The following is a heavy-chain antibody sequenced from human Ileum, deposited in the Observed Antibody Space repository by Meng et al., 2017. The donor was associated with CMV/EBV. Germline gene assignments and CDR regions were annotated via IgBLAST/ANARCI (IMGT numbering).Heavy chain of an antibody. Sequence: GGSLRLSCAASGFTVSDSYMSWVRQAPGKGPEWISVIYNDGTKCYADSVKGRFTISRDNSKNTLYLQMNSLRAEDTAFYYCARYVNFGGDSNYWGQGTLVTVSS. D-gene: IGHD2-21*02. V-gene: IGHV3-53*01. CDR1: GFTVSDSY. CDR3: ARYVNFGGDSNY. CDR2: IYNDGTK. J-gene: IGHJ4*02.